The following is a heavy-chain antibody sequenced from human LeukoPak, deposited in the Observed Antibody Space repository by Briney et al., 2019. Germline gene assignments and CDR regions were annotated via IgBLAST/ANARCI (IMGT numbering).Heavy chain of an antibody. J-gene: IGHJ4*02. V-gene: IGHV4-59*01. CDR1: GGSISSYY. D-gene: IGHD4-17*01. CDR3: ARGAYGDYPEDY. CDR2: IYYSGST. Sequence: SETLSLTCTVSGGSISSYYWSWIRQPPGKGLEWIGYIYYSGSTNYNPSLKSRVTISVDTSKNQFSLKLSSVTAADTAVYCCARGAYGDYPEDYWGQGTLVTVSS.